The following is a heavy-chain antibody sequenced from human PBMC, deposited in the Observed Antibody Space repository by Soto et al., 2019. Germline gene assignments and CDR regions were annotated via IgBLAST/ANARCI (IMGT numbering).Heavy chain of an antibody. V-gene: IGHV3-74*01. CDR1: GFTFSFHW. J-gene: IGHJ4*02. CDR3: VRSRTSRDPDFDY. D-gene: IGHD3-10*01. Sequence: EVQLVESGGGLVQPGGSLRLSCAASGFTFSFHWMHWVRQAPGKGLVWVSRINSDGSSTTYADSVKGRFTISRDNAKNTLYLQMHSLRAEDTAVYYCVRSRTSRDPDFDYWGQGTLVTVSS. CDR2: INSDGSST.